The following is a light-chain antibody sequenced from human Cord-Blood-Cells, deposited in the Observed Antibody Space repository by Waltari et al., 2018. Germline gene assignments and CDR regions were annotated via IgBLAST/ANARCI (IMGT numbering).Light chain of an antibody. J-gene: IGLJ3*02. CDR2: DVS. Sequence: QSALTQPASVSWSPGQSITIPCTGTSSDVGGYNYVSWYQQHPGKAPKLRIYDVSNRPSGVSNRFSGSKSGNTASLTISGLQAEDEADYYCSSYTSSSTLVFGGGTKLTVL. CDR3: SSYTSSSTLV. V-gene: IGLV2-14*01. CDR1: SSDVGGYNY.